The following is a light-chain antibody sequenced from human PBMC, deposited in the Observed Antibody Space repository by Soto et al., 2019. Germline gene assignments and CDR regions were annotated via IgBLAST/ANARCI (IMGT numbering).Light chain of an antibody. CDR1: QSVSSNY. CDR3: QRYGSPPAGT. CDR2: GAS. J-gene: IGKJ2*02. V-gene: IGKV3-20*01. Sequence: EIVLTQSPGTLSLSPGERATLSCRASQSVSSNYLAWYQQKPGQAPRLLIYGASSRATGIPDRFSGSGSGTDFNLTISILEPEDVAVYYCQRYGSPPAGTFGQGTKLEIK.